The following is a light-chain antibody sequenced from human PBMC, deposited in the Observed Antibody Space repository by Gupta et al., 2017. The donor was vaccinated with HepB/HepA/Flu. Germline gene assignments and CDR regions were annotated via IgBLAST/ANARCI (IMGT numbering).Light chain of an antibody. Sequence: DIQMTQSPSSLSASVGDRVTITCRASQSINHWLAWYQQRPGKAPNLLIYQASTLETGVPSRFSGSGSGTEFTLTIRSLQPDDFATYYCQQDLESSWTFGQGTKVEIK. CDR2: QAS. CDR3: QQDLESSWT. J-gene: IGKJ1*01. CDR1: QSINHW. V-gene: IGKV1-5*03.